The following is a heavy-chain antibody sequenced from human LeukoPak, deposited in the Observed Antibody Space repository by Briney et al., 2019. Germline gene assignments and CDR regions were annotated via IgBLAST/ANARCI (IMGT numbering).Heavy chain of an antibody. CDR2: MWYDGTTK. J-gene: IGHJ4*02. Sequence: GRSLRPACAAAGFTFSSYGIDWVRQAAGKWLEWVAVMWYDGTTKYYADSVKGRFTISRDNSKNTLYLQMDSLRAEDTAVYYCAKDGAASTYFDYWGPGTLVTVSS. CDR1: GFTFSSYG. D-gene: IGHD4/OR15-4a*01. CDR3: AKDGAASTYFDY. V-gene: IGHV3-33*06.